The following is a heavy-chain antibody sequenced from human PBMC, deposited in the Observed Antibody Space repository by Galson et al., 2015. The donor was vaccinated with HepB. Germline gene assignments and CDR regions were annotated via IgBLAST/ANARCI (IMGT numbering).Heavy chain of an antibody. V-gene: IGHV3-7*03. CDR2: IKQDGSEK. CDR3: ARDIRYLDWSMRYFDY. J-gene: IGHJ4*02. Sequence: SLRLSCAASGFTFSSYWMSWVRQAPGKGLEWVANIKQDGSEKYYVDSVKGRFTISRDNAKNSLYLQMNSLRVEDTAVYYCARDIRYLDWSMRYFDYWGQGTLVTVSS. CDR1: GFTFSSYW. D-gene: IGHD3-9*01.